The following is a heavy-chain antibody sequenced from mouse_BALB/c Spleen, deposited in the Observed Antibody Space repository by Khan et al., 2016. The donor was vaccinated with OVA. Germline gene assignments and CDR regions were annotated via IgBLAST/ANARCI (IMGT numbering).Heavy chain of an antibody. CDR2: IAPGSGST. Sequence: DMVKPGASVKLSCKASGYTSTSYWINWIKQRPGQGLEWIGRIAPGSGSTNYNEMFKGKATLTVDTSSSTAYSQLSSLSSEDSAVYFCARSNYYGRSLYALDYWGQGTSVTVSS. CDR1: GYTSTSYW. J-gene: IGHJ4*01. CDR3: ARSNYYGRSLYALDY. D-gene: IGHD1-1*01. V-gene: IGHV1S41*01.